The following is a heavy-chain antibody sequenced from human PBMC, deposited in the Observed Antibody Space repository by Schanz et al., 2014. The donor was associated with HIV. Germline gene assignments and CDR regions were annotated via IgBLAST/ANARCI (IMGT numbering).Heavy chain of an antibody. CDR1: GFTLSSFT. J-gene: IGHJ6*02. V-gene: IGHV3-23*04. CDR2: ISGSGANT. Sequence: EVQLVESGGGLVKPGGSLRLSCATSGFTLSSFTMNWVRQAPGKGLEWVSVISGSGANTYFADSVKGRFTISRDNSKSTLFLQMNSLRAEDTAVYYCAKVPVAHYYYGMDVWGQGTTVTVSS. CDR3: AKVPVAHYYYGMDV.